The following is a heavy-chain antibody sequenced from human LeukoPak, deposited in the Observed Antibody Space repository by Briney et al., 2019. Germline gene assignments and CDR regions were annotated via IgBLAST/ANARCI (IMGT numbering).Heavy chain of an antibody. V-gene: IGHV4-59*01. D-gene: IGHD2-8*01. CDR1: GGSISGYH. CDR2: TYYSGST. J-gene: IGHJ6*02. CDR3: ARDEMGDV. Sequence: PSETLSLTCTVSGGSISGYHWSWIRQPPGKGLEWIGYTYYSGSTYYNPSLKSRVTISVDTSKNQFSLKLNSVTAADTAVYYCARDEMGDVWGQGTTVTVSS.